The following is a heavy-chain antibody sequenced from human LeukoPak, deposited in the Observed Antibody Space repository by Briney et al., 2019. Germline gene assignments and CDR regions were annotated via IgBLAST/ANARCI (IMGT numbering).Heavy chain of an antibody. CDR3: ASCGRTGYYRNWFDP. D-gene: IGHD3/OR15-3a*01. CDR2: IYYSGST. CDR1: GGSISSSSYY. J-gene: IGHJ5*02. Sequence: SETLSLTCTVSGGSISSSSYYWGWIRQPPGKGLEWIGSIYYSGSTYYNPSLKSRVTISVDMSKNQFSLKLSSMTAADTAVYYCASCGRTGYYRNWFDPWGQGTLVTVSS. V-gene: IGHV4-39*01.